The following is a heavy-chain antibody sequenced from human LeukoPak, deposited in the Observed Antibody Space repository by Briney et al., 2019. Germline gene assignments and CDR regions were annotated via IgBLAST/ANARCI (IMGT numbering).Heavy chain of an antibody. CDR1: GGSISSGGYS. D-gene: IGHD4-17*01. Sequence: SETLSLTCAVSGGSISSGGYSWSWIRQPPGKGLEWIGYIYHSGSTYYNPSLKSRVTISVDRSKNQFSLKLSSVTAADTAVYYCATHDYGDFHYWGQGTLVTVSS. J-gene: IGHJ4*02. CDR2: IYHSGST. V-gene: IGHV4-30-2*01. CDR3: ATHDYGDFHY.